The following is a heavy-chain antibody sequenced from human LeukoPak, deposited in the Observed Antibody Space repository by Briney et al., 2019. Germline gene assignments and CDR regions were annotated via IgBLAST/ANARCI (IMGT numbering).Heavy chain of an antibody. CDR2: IYPGDSDA. V-gene: IGHV5-51*01. J-gene: IGHJ4*02. CDR3: AIRRELYSGSYYPFDY. Sequence: GESLKISCKGSGYSFTSYWIGWVRQMPGKGLKWMGIIYPGDSDARYSPSFQGQVTISADKSISTAYLQWSSLKASDTAMYYCAIRRELYSGSYYPFDYWGQGTLVTVSS. CDR1: GYSFTSYW. D-gene: IGHD1-26*01.